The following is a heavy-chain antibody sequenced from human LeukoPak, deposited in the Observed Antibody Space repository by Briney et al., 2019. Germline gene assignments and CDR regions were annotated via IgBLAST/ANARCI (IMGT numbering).Heavy chain of an antibody. CDR3: AREVELHIFDY. J-gene: IGHJ4*02. CDR2: ISSSSSTI. D-gene: IGHD1-7*01. V-gene: IGHV3-48*04. Sequence: GGSLRLSCAASGFTFSSYSMNWVRQAPGKGLEWVSYISSSSSTIYYADSVKGRFTISRDNAKNSLYLQMNSLRAEDTAVYYCAREVELHIFDYWGQGTLVTVSS. CDR1: GFTFSSYS.